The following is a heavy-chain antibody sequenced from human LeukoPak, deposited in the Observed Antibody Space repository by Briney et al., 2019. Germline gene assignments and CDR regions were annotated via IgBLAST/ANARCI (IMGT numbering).Heavy chain of an antibody. V-gene: IGHV3-23*01. CDR1: GFTFSSYA. D-gene: IGHD1-26*01. CDR3: AKDRFGGSFDGYFDS. CDR2: ISGSGGST. J-gene: IGHJ4*02. Sequence: GGSLRLSCAASGFTFSSYAMSWVRQAPGKGLEWVSAISGSGGSTYYADSVKGRFTISRDNSKNTLYLQMNSLRTEDTALYYCAKDRFGGSFDGYFDSWGQGTLVTVSS.